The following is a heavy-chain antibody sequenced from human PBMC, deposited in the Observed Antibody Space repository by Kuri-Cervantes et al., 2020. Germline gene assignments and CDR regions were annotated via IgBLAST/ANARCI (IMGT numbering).Heavy chain of an antibody. D-gene: IGHD2-2*01. CDR1: GFTFTNAW. V-gene: IGHV3-15*04. CDR3: TTDVDQLLFHDAFDI. Sequence: GESLKISCAASGFTFTNAWMSWVRQAPGKGLEWVGRIEARVDGGTTDYAAPVKGRFAISRDDSKNTLYLQMNSLKTEDTAVYYCTTDVDQLLFHDAFDIWGQGTMVTVSS. CDR2: IEARVDGGTT. J-gene: IGHJ3*02.